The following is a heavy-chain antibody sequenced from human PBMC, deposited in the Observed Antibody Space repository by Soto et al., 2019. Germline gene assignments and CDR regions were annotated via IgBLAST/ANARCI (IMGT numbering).Heavy chain of an antibody. V-gene: IGHV4-59*01. CDR3: TRVGGYSGDYPNFDY. J-gene: IGHJ4*02. D-gene: IGHD4-17*01. CDR2: IYYSGST. Sequence: PSETLSLTCSVSGSSIRPYYWSWIRQPPGKGLEWIGNIYYSGSTNYNPSLKSRVIMSVASSKNQVSLRLNSVTAADTAVYYCTRVGGYSGDYPNFDYWGQGALVTVSS. CDR1: GSSIRPYY.